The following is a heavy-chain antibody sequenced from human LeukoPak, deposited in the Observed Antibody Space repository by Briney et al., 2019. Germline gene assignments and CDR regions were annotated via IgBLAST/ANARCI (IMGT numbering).Heavy chain of an antibody. Sequence: SETLSLTCVVHGGSFSGYYWNWIRQPPGKGLEWIGEINQSGSTNHNPSLKSRVTTSVDTSKNQFSLNLNSVTAADTAAYYCARGVFGRFDPWGQGTLVTVSS. J-gene: IGHJ5*02. CDR2: INQSGST. CDR3: ARGVFGRFDP. V-gene: IGHV4-34*01. CDR1: GGSFSGYY. D-gene: IGHD3-10*01.